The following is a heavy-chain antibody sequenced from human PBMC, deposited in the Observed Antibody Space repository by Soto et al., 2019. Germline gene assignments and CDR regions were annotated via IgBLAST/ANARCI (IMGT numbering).Heavy chain of an antibody. J-gene: IGHJ4*02. CDR3: AKDRSSTSCYAFDY. CDR2: IGGGGST. D-gene: IGHD2-2*01. Sequence: GGSLRLSCAASGFSVSTKYMSWVRQAPGKGLEWLSLIGGGGSTHYADSVKGRFTISRDNSKNTLYLQMNSLRVEDTAVYYCAKDRSSTSCYAFDYWGQGSLVTVSS. V-gene: IGHV3-66*01. CDR1: GFSVSTKY.